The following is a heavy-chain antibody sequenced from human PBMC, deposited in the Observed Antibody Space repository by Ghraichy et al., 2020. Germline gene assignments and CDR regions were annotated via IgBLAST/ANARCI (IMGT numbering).Heavy chain of an antibody. Sequence: ASVKVSCKASGYTFTSYGISWVRQAPGQGLEWMGWISGYSGNTNYAQILQDRVTMTTDTSTSTAYMELRSLRSDDTAVYYCARDDTLGFFDYWGRGTLVTVSS. J-gene: IGHJ4*02. CDR3: ARDDTLGFFDY. V-gene: IGHV1-18*04. CDR1: GYTFTSYG. D-gene: IGHD2-2*02. CDR2: ISGYSGNT.